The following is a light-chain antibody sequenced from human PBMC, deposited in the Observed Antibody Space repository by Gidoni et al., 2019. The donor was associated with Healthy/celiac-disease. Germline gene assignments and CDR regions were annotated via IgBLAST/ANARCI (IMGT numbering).Light chain of an antibody. CDR1: QSVSSSY. CDR3: QQYGSSPWT. V-gene: IGKV3-20*01. Sequence: DIVLTQPPGTRSLSPGERATLSCRASQSVSSSYLAWYQQKPGQAPRLLIYGASSRATGIPDRFSGSGSGTDFTLTISRLEPEDFAVYYCQQYGSSPWTFGQGTKVEIK. CDR2: GAS. J-gene: IGKJ1*01.